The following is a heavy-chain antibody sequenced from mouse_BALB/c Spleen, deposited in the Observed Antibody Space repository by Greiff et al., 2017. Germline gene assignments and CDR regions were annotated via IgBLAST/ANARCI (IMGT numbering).Heavy chain of an antibody. J-gene: IGHJ4*01. Sequence: EVKLVESGGGLVKPGGSLKLSCAASGFAFSSYDMSWVRQTPEKRLEWVAYISSGGGSTYYPDTVKGRFTISRDNAKNTLYLQMSSLKSEDTAMYYCARHRAYGNDGEAMDYWGQGTSVTVSS. D-gene: IGHD2-2*01. V-gene: IGHV5-12-1*01. CDR2: ISSGGGST. CDR1: GFAFSSYD. CDR3: ARHRAYGNDGEAMDY.